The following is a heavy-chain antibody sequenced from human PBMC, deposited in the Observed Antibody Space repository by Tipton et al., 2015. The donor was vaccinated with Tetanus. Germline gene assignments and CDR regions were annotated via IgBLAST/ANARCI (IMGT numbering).Heavy chain of an antibody. CDR1: GGSISNYY. CDR2: IYYSGST. Sequence: TLSLTCTVSGGSISNYYWSWIRQPPGKGLEWIGYIYYSGSTYYNPSLQSRVTMSVDTSKIQFSLSLRSVTAADTAVYYCARLSSSANDAHGFDIWGQGTMVTVSS. V-gene: IGHV4-59*08. D-gene: IGHD3-22*01. CDR3: ARLSSSANDAHGFDI. J-gene: IGHJ3*02.